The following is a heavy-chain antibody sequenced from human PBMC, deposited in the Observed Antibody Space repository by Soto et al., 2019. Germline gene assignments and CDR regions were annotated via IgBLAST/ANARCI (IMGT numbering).Heavy chain of an antibody. J-gene: IGHJ4*02. V-gene: IGHV1-2*02. Sequence: ASVKVSCKPSGYTFTNYGISWVRQAPGQGLEWMGWINPHNGDTDYAQKYQGRVTVTRDTSISTVYMELSRLRSDDTAVYYCARGGYKSTSLLDYWGQGTLVTVSS. CDR3: ARGGYKSTSLLDY. D-gene: IGHD3-10*01. CDR1: GYTFTNYG. CDR2: INPHNGDT.